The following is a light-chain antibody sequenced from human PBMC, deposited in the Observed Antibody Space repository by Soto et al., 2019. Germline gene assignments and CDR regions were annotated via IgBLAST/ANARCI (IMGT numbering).Light chain of an antibody. CDR3: SSYTSSNTLV. V-gene: IGLV2-14*01. CDR1: SSDIGGYNY. Sequence: QSVLTQPSSLSGSPGQSITISCTGGSSDIGGYNYVSWFQQHPGKAPKLMIYEVTNRPSGVSNRFSGSKSGSTASLTISGLQAEDEADYYCSSYTSSNTLVFGTGTKVTAL. J-gene: IGLJ1*01. CDR2: EVT.